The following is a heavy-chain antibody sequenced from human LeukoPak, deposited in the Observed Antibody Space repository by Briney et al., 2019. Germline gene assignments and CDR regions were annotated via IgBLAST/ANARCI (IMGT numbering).Heavy chain of an antibody. V-gene: IGHV1-18*01. CDR1: GYTFTSYG. CDR2: ISAYNGNT. J-gene: IGHJ4*02. CDR3: AQIPNGY. Sequence: ASVKVSCKASGYTFTSYGISWVRQAPGQGLEWMGWISAYNGNTNYAQKFQGRVTITTDESTSTAYMELSSLRSEDTAVYYCAQIPNGYWGQGTLVTVSS. D-gene: IGHD2-21*01.